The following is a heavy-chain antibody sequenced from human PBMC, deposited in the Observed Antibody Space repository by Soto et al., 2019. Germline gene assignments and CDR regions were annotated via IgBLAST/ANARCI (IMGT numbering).Heavy chain of an antibody. CDR3: ARDQVGGHPQYYYDSGSQNPLDY. D-gene: IGHD3-10*01. J-gene: IGHJ4*02. CDR2: ISAYNGNT. Sequence: GASVKVSCKASGYTFTSYGISWVRQAPGQGLEWMGWISAYNGNTNYAQKLQGRVTMTTDTSTSTAYMELRSLRSDDTAVYYCARDQVGGHPQYYYDSGSQNPLDYWGQGTLVTAPQ. CDR1: GYTFTSYG. V-gene: IGHV1-18*01.